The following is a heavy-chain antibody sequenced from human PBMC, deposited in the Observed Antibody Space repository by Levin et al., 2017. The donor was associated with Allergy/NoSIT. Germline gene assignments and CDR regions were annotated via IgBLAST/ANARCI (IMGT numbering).Heavy chain of an antibody. CDR1: GFTFSSYW. CDR3: ARDWTYGDYLPFGY. D-gene: IGHD4-17*01. Sequence: GESLKISCAASGFTFSSYWMHWVRQAPGKGLVWVSRINSDGSSTSYADSVKGRFTISRDNAKNTLYLQMNSLRAEDTAVYYCARDWTYGDYLPFGYWGQGTLVTVSS. V-gene: IGHV3-74*01. J-gene: IGHJ4*02. CDR2: INSDGSST.